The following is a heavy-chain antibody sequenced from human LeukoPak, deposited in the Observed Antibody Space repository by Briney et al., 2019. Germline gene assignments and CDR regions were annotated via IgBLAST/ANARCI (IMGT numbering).Heavy chain of an antibody. V-gene: IGHV3-7*04. CDR2: IKQDGSEK. D-gene: IGHD6-19*01. Sequence: HPGGSLRLSCAASGFTFSNYWMSWVRQAPGKGLEWVANIKQDGSEKYYVDSVKGRFTISRDNAKNSLYLQMNSLRAEDTAVYYCARVRQWLSAFDIWGQGTMVTVSS. CDR3: ARVRQWLSAFDI. CDR1: GFTFSNYW. J-gene: IGHJ3*02.